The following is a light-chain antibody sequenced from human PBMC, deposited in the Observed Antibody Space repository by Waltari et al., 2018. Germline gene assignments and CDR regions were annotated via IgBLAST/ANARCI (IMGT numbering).Light chain of an antibody. V-gene: IGLV1-36*01. CDR2: YDD. CDR3: AAWDDSLNGNV. CDR1: SSNLGNNV. Sequence: QSVLTQPPSVSAAPRQRVTISCSGSSSNLGNNVVNWYQQLPGKAPKLLIYYDDLLPSGVSDRFSGSKSGTSASLAISGLQSEDEADYYCAAWDDSLNGNVFGSGTKVTVL. J-gene: IGLJ6*01.